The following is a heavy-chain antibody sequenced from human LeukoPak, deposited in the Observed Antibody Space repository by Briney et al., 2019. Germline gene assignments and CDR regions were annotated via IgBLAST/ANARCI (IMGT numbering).Heavy chain of an antibody. Sequence: SETLSLTCTVSGGSISSSSYFWGWIRQPTGRGLEWIGGRYYSGNTYYNPSLKSRVTISVDTSKNQFSLKLSSVTAADTAVYYCATSHDYGDYWGQGTLVTVSS. CDR3: ATSHDYGDY. J-gene: IGHJ4*02. CDR1: GGSISSSSYF. V-gene: IGHV4-39*01. CDR2: RYYSGNT.